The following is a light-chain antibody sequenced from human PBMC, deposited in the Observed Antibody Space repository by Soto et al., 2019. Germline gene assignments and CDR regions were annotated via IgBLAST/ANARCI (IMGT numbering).Light chain of an antibody. CDR3: MQALQTPWT. V-gene: IGKV2-28*01. CDR1: QSLLHSNGYNY. CDR2: LGS. Sequence: DIVMTQSPLSLPVTPGEPASISCRSSQSLLHSNGYNYLDWYLQKPGQSPQLLIYLGSNRASGVPARFSGSGSGRYFTLKISRVEADDVGVYYCMQALQTPWTFGLGTKVEIK. J-gene: IGKJ1*01.